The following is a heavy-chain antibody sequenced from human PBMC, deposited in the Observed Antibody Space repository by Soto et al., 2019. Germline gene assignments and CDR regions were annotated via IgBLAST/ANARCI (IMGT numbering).Heavy chain of an antibody. V-gene: IGHV4-30-4*01. Sequence: SETLSLTCTVSGGSISSGDYYWSWIRQPPGKGLEWIGYIYYSGSTYCNPSLKSRVTISVDTSKNQFSLKLSSVTAADTAVYYCARDQGRDIVATNLLDYWGQGTLVTVSS. CDR2: IYYSGST. J-gene: IGHJ4*02. CDR1: GGSISSGDYY. CDR3: ARDQGRDIVATNLLDY. D-gene: IGHD5-12*01.